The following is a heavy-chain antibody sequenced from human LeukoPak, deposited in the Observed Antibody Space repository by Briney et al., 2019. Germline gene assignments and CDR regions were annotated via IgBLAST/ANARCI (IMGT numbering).Heavy chain of an antibody. CDR2: MNPNSGNT. D-gene: IGHD6-19*01. CDR3: ARVKGQWLVREIDY. CDR1: GYTFTSYD. V-gene: IGHV1-8*01. J-gene: IGHJ4*02. Sequence: ASVKVSCKASGYTFTSYDINWVRQATGQGLEWMGWMNPNSGNTGYAQKFQGRVTMTRNTSISTAYMELSSLRSEDTAVYYCARVKGQWLVREIDYWGQGTLVTVSS.